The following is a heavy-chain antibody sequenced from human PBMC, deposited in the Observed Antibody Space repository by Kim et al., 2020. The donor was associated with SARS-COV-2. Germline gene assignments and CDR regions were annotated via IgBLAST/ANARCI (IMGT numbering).Heavy chain of an antibody. Sequence: GGSLRLSCAASGFTFSSYAMSWVRQAPGKGLEWVSRISNSGGSTYYADSVKGRFTISRDNSKNTLSLQMNSLRAEATAIYYCAKRSAVIRGITGGFAPWGQGTLVTVPS. D-gene: IGHD3-10*01. V-gene: IGHV3-23*01. CDR3: AKRSAVIRGITGGFAP. J-gene: IGHJ5*02. CDR2: ISNSGGST. CDR1: GFTFSSYA.